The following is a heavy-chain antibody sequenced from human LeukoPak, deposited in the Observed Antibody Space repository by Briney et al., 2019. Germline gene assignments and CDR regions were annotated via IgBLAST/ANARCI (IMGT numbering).Heavy chain of an antibody. CDR3: ARHYNSGTYPLDH. CDR1: GGSISGYY. V-gene: IGHV4-59*08. CDR2: IHYSGST. D-gene: IGHD3-10*01. Sequence: PAETLSLTCTVSGGSISGYYWSWIRQSPGKGLEWIAWIHYSGSTKYNPSLKSRVTISEDTSRNQYSLKLSSVTAADTAAYYCARHYNSGTYPLDHWGQGTLVTVSS. J-gene: IGHJ4*02.